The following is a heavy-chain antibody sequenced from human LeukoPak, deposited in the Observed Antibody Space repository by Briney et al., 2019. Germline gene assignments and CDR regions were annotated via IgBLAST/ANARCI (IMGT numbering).Heavy chain of an antibody. CDR2: ISSSSSYI. J-gene: IGHJ4*02. CDR1: GFTFSSYS. D-gene: IGHD6-19*01. Sequence: GGSLRLSCAASGFTFSSYSMNWVRQAPGKGRECVSSISSSSSYIYYADSVKGRFTISRDNAKNSLYLQMNSLRAEDTAVYYCARERRHSSGLDYWGQGTLVTVSS. CDR3: ARERRHSSGLDY. V-gene: IGHV3-21*01.